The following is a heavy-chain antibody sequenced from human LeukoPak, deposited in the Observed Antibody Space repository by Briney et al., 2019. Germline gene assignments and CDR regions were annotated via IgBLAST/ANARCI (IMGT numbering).Heavy chain of an antibody. V-gene: IGHV3-53*01. D-gene: IGHD3-16*02. CDR1: GFTVSDNY. Sequence: GGSLRLSCTVSGFTVSDNYMCWARQAPGKGLKWVSAFYVGGNTFYADSVKGRFTISRDNSKNTLYLQLNSLRAEDTAVYFCARGFGGSYRYLDYWGQGTLVTVSS. J-gene: IGHJ4*02. CDR2: FYVGGNT. CDR3: ARGFGGSYRYLDY.